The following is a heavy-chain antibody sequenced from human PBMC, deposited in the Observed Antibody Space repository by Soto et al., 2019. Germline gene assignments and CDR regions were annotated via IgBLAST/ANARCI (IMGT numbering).Heavy chain of an antibody. CDR1: GYVFTAYS. CDR2: ISSGSGFT. D-gene: IGHD2-15*01. J-gene: IGHJ1*01. CDR3: AREKXTGNDYSFYEVGGYFQH. V-gene: IGHV1-46*01. Sequence: RASVKVSCKASGYVFTAYSIHWLRQAPGQGLEWLGVISSGSGFTTYAQNFQGRVTMTRDTSTSTVYVGLSSLRSDDTAIYYCAREKXTGNDYSFYEVGGYFQHWGPGTLVTVSS.